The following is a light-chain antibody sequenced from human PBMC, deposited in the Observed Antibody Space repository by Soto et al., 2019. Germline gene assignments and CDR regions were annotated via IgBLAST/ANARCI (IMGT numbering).Light chain of an antibody. CDR3: QQSYSNPIT. Sequence: IQMTQSPSSLSASLGDRVTITCRARQSISSYLNWYQQKPGKAPKLLIYPASSLQSGVPSRFSGSGSGTDFTLTISSLPPEDFETYYCQQSYSNPITFGQGTRLEIK. CDR1: QSISSY. J-gene: IGKJ5*01. CDR2: PAS. V-gene: IGKV1-39*01.